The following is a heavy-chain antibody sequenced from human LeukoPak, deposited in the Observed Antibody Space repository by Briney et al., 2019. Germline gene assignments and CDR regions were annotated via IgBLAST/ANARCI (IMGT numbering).Heavy chain of an antibody. Sequence: GESLKISCKGSGYSFTSYWIGWVRQMPGKGLEWVGIIYPGDSDTRYSPSFQGQVTISADKSISTAYLQWSSLKASDTAMYYCASPQNYDSSGYYVDYWGQGTLVTVSS. D-gene: IGHD3-22*01. V-gene: IGHV5-51*01. CDR3: ASPQNYDSSGYYVDY. J-gene: IGHJ4*02. CDR1: GYSFTSYW. CDR2: IYPGDSDT.